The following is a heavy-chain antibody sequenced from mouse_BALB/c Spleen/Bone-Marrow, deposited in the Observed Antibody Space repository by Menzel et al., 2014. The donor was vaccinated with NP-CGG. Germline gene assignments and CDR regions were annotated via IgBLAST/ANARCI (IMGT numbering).Heavy chain of an antibody. Sequence: EVHLVESGAELVKPGASVKLSCTASGFNIKDTYMHWVKQRPEQGLEWIGRIDPANGNTKYDPKFQGKATITADTFSNTAYLQLSSLTSEDTAVYYCASYVYGYYFDYWGQGTTLTVSS. J-gene: IGHJ2*01. V-gene: IGHV14-3*02. CDR2: IDPANGNT. CDR3: ASYVYGYYFDY. D-gene: IGHD2-2*01. CDR1: GFNIKDTY.